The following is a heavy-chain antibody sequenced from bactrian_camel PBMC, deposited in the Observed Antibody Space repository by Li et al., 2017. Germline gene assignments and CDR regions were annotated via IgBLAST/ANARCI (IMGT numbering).Heavy chain of an antibody. J-gene: IGHJ4*01. Sequence: DVQLVESGGGLVQPVGSLRLSCAASGFTFSTYPMAWVRQAPGKGLEWVSGITSGGGITYYADSVKGRFTISIDKAKNTVYLQMDSLKTEDMGTYYCAGTTTWVLDAYNYWGQGTQVTVS. CDR3: AGTTTWVLDAYNY. D-gene: IGHD2*01. CDR2: ITSGGGIT. CDR1: GFTFSTYP. V-gene: IGHV3S40*01.